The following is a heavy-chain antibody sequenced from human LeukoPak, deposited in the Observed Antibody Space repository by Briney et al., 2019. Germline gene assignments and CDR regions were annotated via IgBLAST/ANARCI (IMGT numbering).Heavy chain of an antibody. D-gene: IGHD6-13*01. Sequence: TGGSLRLSCAASGFTFSSSAMSWVRQAPGKGLEWVSAIGGSGSSTYYADSVKGRFTISRDNSRHTLFLEMNSLRAEDTAVYYCAREISSSWYVNWFDPWGQGTLVTVPS. CDR2: IGGSGSST. J-gene: IGHJ5*02. CDR3: AREISSSWYVNWFDP. V-gene: IGHV3-23*01. CDR1: GFTFSSSA.